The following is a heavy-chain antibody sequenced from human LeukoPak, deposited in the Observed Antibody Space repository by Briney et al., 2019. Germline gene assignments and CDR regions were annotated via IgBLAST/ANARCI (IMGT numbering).Heavy chain of an antibody. CDR1: GFTFSSAW. D-gene: IGHD2-2*01. Sequence: PGGSLRLSCAASGFTFSSAWMTWVCQAPGKRLEWVGHIKNKTNGGTTDYAAPVKGRFIISRDDSKNTLYLQMNSLRTEDTAVYYCARGFCSSTNCYQGPFDFWGQGTLVTVSS. CDR3: ARGFCSSTNCYQGPFDF. V-gene: IGHV3-15*01. J-gene: IGHJ4*02. CDR2: IKNKTNGGTT.